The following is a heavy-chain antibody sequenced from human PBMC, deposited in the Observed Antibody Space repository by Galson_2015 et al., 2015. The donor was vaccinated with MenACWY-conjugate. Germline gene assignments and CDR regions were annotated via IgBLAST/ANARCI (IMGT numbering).Heavy chain of an antibody. D-gene: IGHD5-24*01. Sequence: SLRLSCAASGFTFSSYAMHWVRQAPGKGLEYVSAISSNGGSTYYADSVKGRFTISRDNSKNTLYLQMSSLRAEDTAVHYCVKVERWLVVDYWGQGTLVTVSS. CDR2: ISSNGGST. J-gene: IGHJ4*02. CDR3: VKVERWLVVDY. V-gene: IGHV3-64D*06. CDR1: GFTFSSYA.